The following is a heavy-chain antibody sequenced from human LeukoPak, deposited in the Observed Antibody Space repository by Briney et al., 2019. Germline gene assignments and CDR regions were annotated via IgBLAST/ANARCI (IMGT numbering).Heavy chain of an antibody. J-gene: IGHJ3*02. CDR2: ISGSGGST. CDR3: AKEGYCSSTSCYADNDAFDI. V-gene: IGHV3-23*01. D-gene: IGHD2-2*01. Sequence: PGGSLRLSCAASGFTFSSYAMSWVRQAPGKGLEWVSAISGSGGSTYYADSVKGRFTISRDNSKNTLYLQMNSLRAEDTAVYYCAKEGYCSSTSCYADNDAFDIWGQGTMVTVSS. CDR1: GFTFSSYA.